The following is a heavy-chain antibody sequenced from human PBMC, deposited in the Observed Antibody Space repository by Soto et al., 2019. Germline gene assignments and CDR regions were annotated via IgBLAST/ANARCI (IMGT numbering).Heavy chain of an antibody. Sequence: PGEPLKISWRGSGCSSTSYWIGWVRQMPGKGLEWMGITYPGDSDTRYSPSFQGQVTISADKSISTAYLQWSSLKASDTAMYYCARLQTPYYGMDVWGQGTTVTVSS. J-gene: IGHJ6*02. CDR3: ARLQTPYYGMDV. CDR1: GCSSTSYW. CDR2: TYPGDSDT. V-gene: IGHV5-51*01.